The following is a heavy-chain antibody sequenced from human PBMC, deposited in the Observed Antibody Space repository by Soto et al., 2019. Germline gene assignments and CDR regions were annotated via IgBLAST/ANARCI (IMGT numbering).Heavy chain of an antibody. CDR1: GFTFSSYW. J-gene: IGHJ5*02. CDR3: AKDDYSSSWYRELDP. CDR2: IKQDGSEK. V-gene: IGHV3-7*05. D-gene: IGHD6-13*01. Sequence: PGGSLRLSCAAAGFTFSSYWMSWVRQAPGKGLEWVANIKQDGSEKYYVDSVKGRFTISRDNSKNTLYLQMNSLRAEDTAVYYCAKDDYSSSWYRELDPWGQGMLVTVSS.